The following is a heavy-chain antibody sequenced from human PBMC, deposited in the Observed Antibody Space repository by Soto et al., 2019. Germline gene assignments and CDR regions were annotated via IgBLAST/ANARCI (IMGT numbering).Heavy chain of an antibody. CDR1: GFTFSNYA. CDR3: AKDPSVHYYDSGSSSY. CDR2: IRGSGGST. J-gene: IGHJ4*02. D-gene: IGHD3-10*01. Sequence: EVQLLESGGGLVQPGGSLRLSFAASGFTFSNYAMSWVRPAPGKGLEWVSSIRGSGGSTYYADSVKGRVTISRDNSNNSLSLQMNSLRAEDTAVYYCAKDPSVHYYDSGSSSYWGQGTLVTVSS. V-gene: IGHV3-23*01.